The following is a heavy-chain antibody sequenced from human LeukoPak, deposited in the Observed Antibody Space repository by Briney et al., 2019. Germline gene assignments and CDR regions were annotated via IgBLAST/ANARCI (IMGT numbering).Heavy chain of an antibody. Sequence: SETLSLTCTVSGGSISSYYWGWIRQPPGKGLEWIGSIYYSGSTYYNPSLKSRVTISVDTSKNQFSLKLSSVTAADTAVYYCARQGVVVPAAMSDYWGQGTLVTVSS. D-gene: IGHD2-2*01. V-gene: IGHV4-39*01. J-gene: IGHJ4*02. CDR2: IYYSGST. CDR3: ARQGVVVPAAMSDY. CDR1: GGSISSYY.